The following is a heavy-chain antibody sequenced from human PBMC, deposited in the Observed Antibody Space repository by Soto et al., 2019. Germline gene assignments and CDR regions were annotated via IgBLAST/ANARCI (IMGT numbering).Heavy chain of an antibody. D-gene: IGHD3-22*01. CDR1: GYTFTSYG. CDR2: INAGNGNT. V-gene: IGHV1-3*01. Sequence: ASVKVSWKPSGYTFTSYGIHRVRQATGQRLEWTGWINAGNGNTKYSEKFQGRVTITRDTSASTAYLELSSLRSEDTAVYYCASEDSSGYYSAAFDIWGQGTMVTVSS. J-gene: IGHJ3*02. CDR3: ASEDSSGYYSAAFDI.